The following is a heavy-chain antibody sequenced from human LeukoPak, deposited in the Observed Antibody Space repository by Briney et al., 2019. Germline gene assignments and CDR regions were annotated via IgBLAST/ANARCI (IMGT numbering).Heavy chain of an antibody. Sequence: SETLSLTCTFSGGSISSISYYWGWIRQPPGKGLEWIGTVYYSETYYNPSLKSRVTISQDTSKNQFSLKVNSVTAADTAAYYCTREEGGTTVDYWGQGTLVTVSS. J-gene: IGHJ4*02. V-gene: IGHV4-39*07. CDR3: TREEGGTTVDY. CDR2: VYYSET. D-gene: IGHD1-1*01. CDR1: GGSISSISYY.